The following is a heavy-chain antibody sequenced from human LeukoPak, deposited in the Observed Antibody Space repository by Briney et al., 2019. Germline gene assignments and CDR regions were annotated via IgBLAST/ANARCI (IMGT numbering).Heavy chain of an antibody. CDR2: IYSDNT. Sequence: GGSLRLSCTVSGFTVSSNSMSWVRQAPGKGLEWVSFIYSDNTHYSDSVKGRFAISRDNSKNTLYLQMNSLRAEDTAVYYCARRAGAYSHPYDYWGQGTLVTVSS. J-gene: IGHJ4*02. D-gene: IGHD4/OR15-4a*01. CDR3: ARRAGAYSHPYDY. CDR1: GFTVSSNS. V-gene: IGHV3-53*01.